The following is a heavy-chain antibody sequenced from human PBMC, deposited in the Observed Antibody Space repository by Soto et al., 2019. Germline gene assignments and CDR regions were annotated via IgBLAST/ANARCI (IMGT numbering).Heavy chain of an antibody. CDR3: ASTNCSGGSCYCDY. V-gene: IGHV4-30-4*01. CDR1: GCSISSGDYY. CDR2: IYYSGST. Sequence: SETLSLTCTVSGCSISSGDYYWSWIRQPPGKGLEWIGYIYYSGSTYYNPSLKSRVTISVDTSTNQFSLKLSSVTAADTAVYYCASTNCSGGSCYCDYWGQGTLVTVSS. D-gene: IGHD2-15*01. J-gene: IGHJ4*02.